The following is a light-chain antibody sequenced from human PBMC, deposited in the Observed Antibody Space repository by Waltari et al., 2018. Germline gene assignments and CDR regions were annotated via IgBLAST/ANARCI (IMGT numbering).Light chain of an antibody. J-gene: IGLJ2*01. CDR2: DVS. CDR3: SSFTTSSTLL. Sequence: QSALTQPASVSAYPGEEITISCTAPRSSVGGFTSVTWYPPPPGKAPQFMIYDVSNRPSGVSHRFSGSKAGNTASLTISGLQAEDEAVYYCSSFTTSSTLLFGGGTKLTVL. CDR1: RSSVGGFTS. V-gene: IGLV2-14*03.